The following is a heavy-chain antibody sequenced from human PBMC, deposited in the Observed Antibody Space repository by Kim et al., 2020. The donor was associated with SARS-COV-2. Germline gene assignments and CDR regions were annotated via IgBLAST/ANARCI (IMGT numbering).Heavy chain of an antibody. Sequence: GGSLRLSCAASGFTFSSYAMHWVRQAPGKGLEWVAVISYDGSNKYYADSVKGRFTISRDNSKNTLYLQMNSLRAEDTAVYYCAREVAAAQREGGSHDYWGQGTLVTVS. D-gene: IGHD6-13*01. CDR2: ISYDGSNK. V-gene: IGHV3-30*04. CDR3: AREVAAAQREGGSHDY. CDR1: GFTFSSYA. J-gene: IGHJ4*02.